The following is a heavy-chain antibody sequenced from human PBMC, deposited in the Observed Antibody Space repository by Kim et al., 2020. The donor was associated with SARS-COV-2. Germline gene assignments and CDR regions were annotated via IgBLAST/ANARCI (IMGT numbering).Heavy chain of an antibody. V-gene: IGHV3-33*08. CDR2: IWYDGSNK. CDR3: ARGWGGPNNWFDP. CDR1: GFTFSSYG. D-gene: IGHD3-16*01. J-gene: IGHJ5*02. Sequence: GGSLRLSCAASGFTFSSYGMHWVRQAPGKGLEWVAVIWYDGSNKYYADSVKGRFTISRDNSKNTLYLQMNSLRAEDTAVYYCARGWGGPNNWFDPWGQGTLVTVSS.